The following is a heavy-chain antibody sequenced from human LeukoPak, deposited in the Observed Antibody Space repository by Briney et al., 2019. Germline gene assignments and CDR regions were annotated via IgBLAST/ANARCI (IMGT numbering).Heavy chain of an antibody. CDR2: IYYSGRT. CDR1: GGSISNYF. V-gene: IGHV4-59*08. CDR3: ARGPYVDIVSTGFSSNSWDYFDY. J-gene: IGHJ4*02. D-gene: IGHD5/OR15-5a*01. Sequence: PSETLSLTCTVSGGSISNYFWSWIRQPPGKGLEWIGYIYYSGRTIYNPSLKSRATISVDTSRNQFSLKLTSVTAADTAVYYCARGPYVDIVSTGFSSNSWDYFDYWDQGTLVTVSS.